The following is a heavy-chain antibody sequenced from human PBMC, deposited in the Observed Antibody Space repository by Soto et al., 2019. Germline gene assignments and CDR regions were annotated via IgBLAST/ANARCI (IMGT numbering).Heavy chain of an antibody. Sequence: QVQLVQSGAEVKKPGSPVKVSCKASGGTFSSYTISWVRQAPGQGLEWMGRIIPILGIANYAQKFQGRVTITADKSTSTAYMELSSLRSEDTAVYYCARDLSWDYYYMDVWGKGTTVTVSS. CDR1: GGTFSSYT. CDR2: IIPILGIA. D-gene: IGHD3-16*01. CDR3: ARDLSWDYYYMDV. V-gene: IGHV1-69*08. J-gene: IGHJ6*03.